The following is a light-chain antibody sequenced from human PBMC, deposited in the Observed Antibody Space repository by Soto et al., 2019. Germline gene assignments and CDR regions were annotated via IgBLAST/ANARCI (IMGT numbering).Light chain of an antibody. CDR1: QSVSSN. CDR3: QQYNNWPPT. V-gene: IGKV3-15*01. Sequence: EIVMTQSPATLSVSPWERATLSCRASQSVSSNLAWYQQKPGQAPRLLIYGASTRATGIPARFSGSGSGTEFTLTISSPQSEDFAVYYCQQYNNWPPTFGQGTRLEIK. CDR2: GAS. J-gene: IGKJ5*01.